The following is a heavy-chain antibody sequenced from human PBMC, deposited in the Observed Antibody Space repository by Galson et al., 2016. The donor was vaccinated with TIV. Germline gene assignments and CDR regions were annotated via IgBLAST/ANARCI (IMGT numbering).Heavy chain of an antibody. CDR3: ARGAYGSYYYGMAN. D-gene: IGHD4-17*01. CDR1: GYTFLSFD. Sequence: SVKVSCKASGYTFLSFDINWVRQAPGQGLEWMGWMNPHSGNTDYGYSQKFRGRVTMTRNMSISTAYMELSSLTSEDTSDYSCARGAYGSYYYGMANWGQGTTVTVSS. CDR2: MNPHSGNT. V-gene: IGHV1-8*01. J-gene: IGHJ6*02.